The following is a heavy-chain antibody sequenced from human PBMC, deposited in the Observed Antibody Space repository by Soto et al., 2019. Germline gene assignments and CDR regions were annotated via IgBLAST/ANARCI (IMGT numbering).Heavy chain of an antibody. D-gene: IGHD3-9*01. CDR1: GYTVTSYG. CDR3: ARDIPDYDILTGYYPGDAFEI. Sequence: QVQLVQSGAEVKKPGASVKVSCKASGYTVTSYGISWVRQAPGQGIEWMGWISAYNGNTNYAQKLQGRVTMTTDTSTSTAYMELRSLRSDDTAVYYCARDIPDYDILTGYYPGDAFEIWGQGTMVTVSS. V-gene: IGHV1-18*01. CDR2: ISAYNGNT. J-gene: IGHJ3*02.